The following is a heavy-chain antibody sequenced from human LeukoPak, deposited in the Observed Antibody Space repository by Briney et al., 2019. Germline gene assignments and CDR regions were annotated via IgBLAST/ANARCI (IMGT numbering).Heavy chain of an antibody. Sequence: SATLSLTCTVSGGSISSYYWSWIRQPPGKGLEWIGYIYYSGSTNYNPSLKSRVTISVDTSKNQFSLKVNSVTAADTAVYYCARAPGNDYYPYYYMDVWGKGTTVTVSS. J-gene: IGHJ6*03. CDR2: IYYSGST. D-gene: IGHD4/OR15-4a*01. CDR3: ARAPGNDYYPYYYMDV. CDR1: GGSISSYY. V-gene: IGHV4-59*01.